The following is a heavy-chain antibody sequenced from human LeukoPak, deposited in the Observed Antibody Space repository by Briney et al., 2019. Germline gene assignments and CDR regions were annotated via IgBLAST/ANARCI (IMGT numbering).Heavy chain of an antibody. D-gene: IGHD6-19*01. CDR3: ARDPSPWYSSGWYGGFDY. CDR2: IKQDGSEK. Sequence: GGSLRLSCAASGFTFSSYWMSWVRQAPGKGLEWVANIKQDGSEKYYVDSVKGRFTISRDNAKNSLYLQMNSLRAEDTAVYYWARDPSPWYSSGWYGGFDYWGQGTLVTVSS. V-gene: IGHV3-7*01. J-gene: IGHJ4*02. CDR1: GFTFSSYW.